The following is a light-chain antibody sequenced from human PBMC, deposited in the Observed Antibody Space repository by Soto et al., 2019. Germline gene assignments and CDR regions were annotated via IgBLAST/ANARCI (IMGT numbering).Light chain of an antibody. CDR1: QSIVYSDGNAY. Sequence: DVVMTQSPLSLPVTLGQPASISCRSSQSIVYSDGNAYLSWFQQRPGQSPRRLIYKAFNRDSGVPDRFSGSRSGTDFTQKISRVEAEDVGVYYCMQGTHWPPVTFGQGTKLEIK. CDR3: MQGTHWPPVT. J-gene: IGKJ2*01. CDR2: KAF. V-gene: IGKV2-30*01.